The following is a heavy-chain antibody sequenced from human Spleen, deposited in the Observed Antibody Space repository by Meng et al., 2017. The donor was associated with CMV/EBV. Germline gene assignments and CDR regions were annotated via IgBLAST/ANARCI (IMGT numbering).Heavy chain of an antibody. CDR3: ARDVMSGSYSYFYYGMDV. CDR1: GYTFTSYG. Sequence: ASVKVSCKASGYTFTSYGISWVRQAPGQGLEWMGWISAYNGNTNYAQKLQGRVTLTTDTSTSTGYMELRSLRSDDTAVYYCARDVMSGSYSYFYYGMDVWGQGTTVTVSS. V-gene: IGHV1-18*01. D-gene: IGHD1-26*01. J-gene: IGHJ6*02. CDR2: ISAYNGNT.